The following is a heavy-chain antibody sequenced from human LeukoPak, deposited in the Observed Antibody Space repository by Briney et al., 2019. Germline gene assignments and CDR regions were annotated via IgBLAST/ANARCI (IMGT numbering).Heavy chain of an antibody. CDR2: ISVRSNYI. Sequence: GGSLRLSCAASGYTFSSFSINWARQAPGKGLEWVSFISVRSNYIYYADSVRGRFSISRDDARDSLYLQMNSLRAEDTAVYYCVRLRRNSDTSGYYYYYDFWGQGTLVTVSS. J-gene: IGHJ4*02. V-gene: IGHV3-21*01. CDR1: GYTFSSFS. D-gene: IGHD3-22*01. CDR3: VRLRRNSDTSGYYYYYDF.